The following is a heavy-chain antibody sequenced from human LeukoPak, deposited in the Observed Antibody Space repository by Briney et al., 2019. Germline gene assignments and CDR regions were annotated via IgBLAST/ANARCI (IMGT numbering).Heavy chain of an antibody. CDR1: GFTFSKTF. V-gene: IGHV3-23*01. Sequence: PGGSLRLSCAAYGFTFSKTFMSWVRQAPGKGLQWVSAITGDGTTTYYADSVKGRFTISRDNSKNMLYLQMSSLRAEDTAVYYCAKMNGYFEYWGQGALVPVSS. CDR2: ITGDGTTT. D-gene: IGHD1-1*01. CDR3: AKMNGYFEY. J-gene: IGHJ4*02.